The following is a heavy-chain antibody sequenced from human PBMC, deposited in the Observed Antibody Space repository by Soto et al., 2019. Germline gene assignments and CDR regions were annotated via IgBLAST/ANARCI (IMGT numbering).Heavy chain of an antibody. CDR2: IWYDGSNK. Sequence: GGSLRLSCAASGFTFSSYGMHWVRQAPGKGLEWVAVIWYDGSNKYYADSVKGRFTISRDNSKNTLYLQMNSLRAEDTAVYYCARESILWGPTYSPAFDTWGQGTMVPVSS. J-gene: IGHJ3*02. D-gene: IGHD2-21*01. CDR1: GFTFSSYG. V-gene: IGHV3-33*01. CDR3: ARESILWGPTYSPAFDT.